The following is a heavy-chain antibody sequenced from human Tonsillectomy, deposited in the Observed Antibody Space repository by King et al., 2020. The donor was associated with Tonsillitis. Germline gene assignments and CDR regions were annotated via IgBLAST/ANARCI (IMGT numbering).Heavy chain of an antibody. V-gene: IGHV3-7*03. CDR3: AREDFIGVGGIAI. CDR2: IDQDGSEQ. J-gene: IGHJ3*02. Sequence: VQLVESGGGLVQPGGSLRLSCAASGFTFSSYWMNWVRQAPGKGLEWVANIDQDGSEQYYVDFVKGRFTISRDNAKNSLYLQMNSLRAEDTAVYYCAREDFIGVGGIAIWGQGIMVTVSS. CDR1: GFTFSSYW. D-gene: IGHD1-26*01.